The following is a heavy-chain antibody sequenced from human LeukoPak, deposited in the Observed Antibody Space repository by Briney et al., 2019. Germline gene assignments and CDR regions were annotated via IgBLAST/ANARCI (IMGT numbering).Heavy chain of an antibody. J-gene: IGHJ4*02. D-gene: IGHD6-13*01. CDR2: ITHSGST. CDR1: GGSFSGKY. V-gene: IGHV4-34*01. Sequence: PSETLSLTCAVYGGSFSGKYWTWIRQPPGKGLEWIGEITHSGSTYYNPSLKSRVTISVDTSKNQFSLKLNSVTAADTAVYYCARSSSWYYFDYWGQGTLVTVSS. CDR3: ARSSSWYYFDY.